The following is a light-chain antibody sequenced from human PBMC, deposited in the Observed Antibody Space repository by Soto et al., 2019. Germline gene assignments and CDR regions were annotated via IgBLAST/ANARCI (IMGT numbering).Light chain of an antibody. Sequence: QSVLTQPPSASGSPGQSVTISCTGTSSDIGGYNYVSWYQQHPGTAPKLMIYEVSQRPSGVPDRFSGSKSGNTASLTVSGXXXXXXXDYYCSSYAGSNNFVVFGGGTKLTVL. V-gene: IGLV2-8*01. CDR1: SSDIGGYNY. CDR2: EVS. J-gene: IGLJ2*01. CDR3: SSYAGSNNFVV.